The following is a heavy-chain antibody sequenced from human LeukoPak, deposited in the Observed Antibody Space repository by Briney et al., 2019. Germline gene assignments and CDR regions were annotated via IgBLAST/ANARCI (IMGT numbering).Heavy chain of an antibody. CDR3: AKKPFRTYYYGSGSYSPPDY. J-gene: IGHJ4*02. Sequence: PGGSLRLSCAASGFTFSSYGMHWVRQAPGKGLEWVAVIWYDGSNKYYADSVKGRFTISRDNSKNTLYLQMTSLRAEDTAVYYCAKKPFRTYYYGSGSYSPPDYWGQGTLVTVSS. CDR2: IWYDGSNK. CDR1: GFTFSSYG. D-gene: IGHD3-10*01. V-gene: IGHV3-33*06.